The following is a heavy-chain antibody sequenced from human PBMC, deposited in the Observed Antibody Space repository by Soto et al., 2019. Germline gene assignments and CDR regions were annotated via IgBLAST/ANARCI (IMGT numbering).Heavy chain of an antibody. V-gene: IGHV1-69*13. Sequence: GASVKVSCKASGGTFSSYAISWVLQAPGQGLEWMGGIIPIFGTANYAQKFQGRVTITADESTSTAYMELSSLRSEDTAVYYCARDKPDSYGMDVWGQGTTVTVSS. CDR2: IIPIFGTA. CDR3: ARDKPDSYGMDV. J-gene: IGHJ6*02. CDR1: GGTFSSYA.